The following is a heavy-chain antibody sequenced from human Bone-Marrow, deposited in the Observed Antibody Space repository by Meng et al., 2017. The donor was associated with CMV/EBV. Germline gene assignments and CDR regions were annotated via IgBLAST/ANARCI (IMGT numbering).Heavy chain of an antibody. J-gene: IGHJ3*01. V-gene: IGHV3-7*01. Sequence: GESLKISCAASGFTFSNYWMSWVRQAPGKGLEWVANTKQDGNEKYYVDSVKGRFTISRDNAKNSLYLQMNSLRAEDTAVYYCARLSSSDDAFDVWGQGTMVTVSS. CDR3: ARLSSSDDAFDV. CDR1: GFTFSNYW. CDR2: TKQDGNEK. D-gene: IGHD6-6*01.